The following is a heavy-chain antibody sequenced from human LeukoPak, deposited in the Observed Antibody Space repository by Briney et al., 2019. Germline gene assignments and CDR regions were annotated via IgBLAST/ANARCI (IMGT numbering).Heavy chain of an antibody. J-gene: IGHJ4*02. V-gene: IGHV4-31*11. CDR3: ARCAEIYFDY. CDR1: GGSISSGGYY. Sequence: PSETLSLTCAVSGGSISSGGYYWSWIRQYPGKGLEWIGYIYYSGSTYYNPSLRGRVTMSVDTSKNQFSLKLTSVTAADTAVYYCARCAEIYFDYWGQGALVTVSS. CDR2: IYYSGST.